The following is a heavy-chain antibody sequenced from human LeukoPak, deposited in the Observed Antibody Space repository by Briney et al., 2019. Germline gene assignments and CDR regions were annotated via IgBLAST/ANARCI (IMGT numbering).Heavy chain of an antibody. Sequence: ASVKVSCKASGYTFTSYGISWVRQAPGQGLEWMGWISAYNGNTNYAQKLQGRVTMTTDTSTSTAYMELSSLRSEDTAVYYCARESRSGWFDYWGQGTLVTVSS. V-gene: IGHV1-18*01. CDR1: GYTFTSYG. CDR3: ARESRSGWFDY. J-gene: IGHJ4*02. CDR2: ISAYNGNT. D-gene: IGHD6-19*01.